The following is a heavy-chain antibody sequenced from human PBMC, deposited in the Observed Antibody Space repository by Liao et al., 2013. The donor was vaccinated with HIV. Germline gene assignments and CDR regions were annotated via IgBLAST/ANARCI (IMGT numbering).Heavy chain of an antibody. D-gene: IGHD2-2*01. CDR3: ARGATGDVRGYCSSITCYENSYYYLDV. CDR2: VDTSGSP. Sequence: QVQLQESGPGLVKPSQTLSLTCSVSGGSIGSGSFYWSWIRQSAGKALEWIGRVDTSGSPNYNPSLKSRVTISIDTSRNQFSLRLSSVTATDTAVYFCARGATGDVRGYCSSITCYENSYYYLDVWGKGSAVTVSS. CDR1: GGSIGSGSFY. J-gene: IGHJ6*03. V-gene: IGHV4-61*02.